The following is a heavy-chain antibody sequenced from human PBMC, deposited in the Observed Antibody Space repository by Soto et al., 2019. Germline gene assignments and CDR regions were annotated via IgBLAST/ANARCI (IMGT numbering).Heavy chain of an antibody. CDR2: IYYSETT. V-gene: IGHV4-59*08. CDR1: GGSISGFQ. J-gene: IGHJ4*02. Sequence: QVQLQESGPGLVKPSETLSLTCTVSGGSISGFQWSWIRQPPGKGLEWIGSIYYSETTNNNPSLKSRVTIEVDTSTSQVSLKLASVTAGDTAVYYCARSNTRYSSPDYWGQGSLVTVSS. CDR3: ARSNTRYSSPDY. D-gene: IGHD6-13*01.